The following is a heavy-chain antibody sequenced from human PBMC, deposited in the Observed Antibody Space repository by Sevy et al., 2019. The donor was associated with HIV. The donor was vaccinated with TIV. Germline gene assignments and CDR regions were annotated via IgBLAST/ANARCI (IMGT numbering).Heavy chain of an antibody. D-gene: IGHD5-12*01. CDR2: IKQDGSDM. V-gene: IGHV3-7*01. CDR1: GFTFNSYW. Sequence: GGSLRLSCAASGFTFNSYWMSWVRQAPGRGLEWVANIKQDGSDMYYVDSVKGRFTISRDNAKNSLYLQMNSLRAEETDVYYCARDLGVMGHSWKDIVTTISTLIFDFWGQGTLVTVSS. CDR3: ARDLGVMGHSWKDIVTTISTLIFDF. J-gene: IGHJ4*02.